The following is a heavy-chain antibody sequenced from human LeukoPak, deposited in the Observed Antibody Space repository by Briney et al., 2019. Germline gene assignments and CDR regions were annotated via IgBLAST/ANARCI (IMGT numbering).Heavy chain of an antibody. Sequence: GGSLRLSCAASGFTFSSYWMSWVRQAPGKGLEWVANIKQDGSEKYYADSVKGRFTISRDNAKNSLYLQMNSLRAEDTAVYYCASTYYDILTGVDYWGQGTLVTVSS. V-gene: IGHV3-7*01. CDR2: IKQDGSEK. D-gene: IGHD3-9*01. J-gene: IGHJ4*02. CDR1: GFTFSSYW. CDR3: ASTYYDILTGVDY.